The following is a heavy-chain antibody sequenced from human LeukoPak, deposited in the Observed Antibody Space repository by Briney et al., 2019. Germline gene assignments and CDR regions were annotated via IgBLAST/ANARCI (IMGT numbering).Heavy chain of an antibody. Sequence: GESLKISCKGSGYSFTSYWVGWVRQMPGKGLEWMGIIYPGDSDTRYSPSFQGQVTISADKSINTAFVQWSSLKASGTAIYYCARTATAMADAVDYWGQGTLVTVSS. D-gene: IGHD5-18*01. CDR3: ARTATAMADAVDY. CDR1: GYSFTSYW. J-gene: IGHJ4*02. V-gene: IGHV5-51*01. CDR2: IYPGDSDT.